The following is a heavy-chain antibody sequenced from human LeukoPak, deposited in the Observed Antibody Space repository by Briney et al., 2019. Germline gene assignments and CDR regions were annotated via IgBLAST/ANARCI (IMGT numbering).Heavy chain of an antibody. V-gene: IGHV3-7*01. D-gene: IGHD6-13*01. CDR1: GFTFNRHR. Sequence: GGSLRLPCAASGFTFNRHRISWVRQAPGEGLEWVANTGQDGSENYYVDSVKGRFTISRDNSKNSLYLQMNSLRAEDTAVYYCARGGSSLYYMDVWGKGTTVTVSS. CDR3: ARGGSSLYYMDV. J-gene: IGHJ6*03. CDR2: TGQDGSEN.